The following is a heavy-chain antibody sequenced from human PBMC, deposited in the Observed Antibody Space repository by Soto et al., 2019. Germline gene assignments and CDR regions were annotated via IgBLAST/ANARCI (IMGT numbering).Heavy chain of an antibody. CDR3: ARDRTVAKGSHNWFDP. J-gene: IGHJ5*02. CDR2: ITPIFGTA. D-gene: IGHD6-19*01. Sequence: QVQLVQSGAEVKKPGSSVKVSCKASGGTFSSYAISWVRQAPGQGLEWMGGITPIFGTANYAQKFQGRATITADESTSTAYMELSSLRSEDTAVYYCARDRTVAKGSHNWFDPWGQGTLVTVSS. V-gene: IGHV1-69*01. CDR1: GGTFSSYA.